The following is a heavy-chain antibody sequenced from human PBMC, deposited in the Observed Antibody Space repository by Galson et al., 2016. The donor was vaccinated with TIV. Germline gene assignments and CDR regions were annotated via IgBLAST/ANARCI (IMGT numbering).Heavy chain of an antibody. Sequence: SLRLSCAASGFTFDDYGMTWVRQVPGKGLEWVSDLIGNGGITDYADSVKGRFTISKDKAKNSLYLQMNSLRAEDTALYLCARHVTCGGDCYYFDYWGQGTLVTVSS. CDR3: ARHVTCGGDCYYFDY. D-gene: IGHD2-21*01. CDR2: LIGNGGIT. CDR1: GFTFDDYG. V-gene: IGHV3-20*01. J-gene: IGHJ4*02.